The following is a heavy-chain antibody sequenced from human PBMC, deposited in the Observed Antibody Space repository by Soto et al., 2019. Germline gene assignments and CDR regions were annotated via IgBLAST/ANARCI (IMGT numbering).Heavy chain of an antibody. D-gene: IGHD6-19*01. CDR2: IYYSGST. CDR1: GGSISSSSYY. Sequence: QLQLQESGPGLVKPSETLSLTCTVSGGSISSSSYYWGWIRQPPGKGLEWIGSIYYSGSTYYNPSLKSRVTISVDTSKNQFSPKLSSVTAADTAVYYCARFGLRIAVAGFVYWGQGTLVTVSS. CDR3: ARFGLRIAVAGFVY. J-gene: IGHJ4*02. V-gene: IGHV4-39*01.